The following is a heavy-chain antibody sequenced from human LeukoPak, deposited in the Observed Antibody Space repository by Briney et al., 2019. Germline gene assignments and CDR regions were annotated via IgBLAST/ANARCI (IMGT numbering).Heavy chain of an antibody. CDR1: GGSFSGYY. J-gene: IGHJ3*02. Sequence: PSETLSLTCAVYGGSFSGYYWSWIRQPPGKGLEWIGEINHSGSINYNPSLKSRVTISVDTSKNQSSLKLSSVTAADTAVYYCARVRIVVVTASSNQSDAFDIWGQGTMVTVSS. D-gene: IGHD2-21*02. CDR3: ARVRIVVVTASSNQSDAFDI. V-gene: IGHV4-34*01. CDR2: INHSGSI.